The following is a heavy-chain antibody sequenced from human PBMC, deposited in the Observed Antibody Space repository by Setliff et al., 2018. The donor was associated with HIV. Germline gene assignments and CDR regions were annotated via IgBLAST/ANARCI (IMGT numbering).Heavy chain of an antibody. D-gene: IGHD3-10*01. J-gene: IGHJ4*02. CDR3: ATPRNYYGGGSLDH. CDR1: GFTFSNYD. Sequence: GGSLRLSCAASGFTFSNYDMHWVRQAPGKGLEWVASITSSGSVTYYRDSVRGWFTISRDNARDFLFLQMSSLRVEDTEIYYYATPRNYYGGGSLDHWGQGTLVTVSS. V-gene: IGHV3-48*03. CDR2: ITSSGSVT.